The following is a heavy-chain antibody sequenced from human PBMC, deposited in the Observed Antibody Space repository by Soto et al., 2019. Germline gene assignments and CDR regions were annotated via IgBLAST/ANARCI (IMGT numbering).Heavy chain of an antibody. CDR3: ARRNGGDSSGYYYGYFDY. CDR1: GGSISSSSYY. Sequence: SETLSLTCTVSGGSISSSSYYWGWIRQPPGKGLEWIGSIYYSGSTYYNPSLKSRVTISVDASKNQFSLKLSSVTAADTAVYYCARRNGGDSSGYYYGYFDYWGQGTLVTVSS. V-gene: IGHV4-39*01. J-gene: IGHJ4*02. D-gene: IGHD3-22*01. CDR2: IYYSGST.